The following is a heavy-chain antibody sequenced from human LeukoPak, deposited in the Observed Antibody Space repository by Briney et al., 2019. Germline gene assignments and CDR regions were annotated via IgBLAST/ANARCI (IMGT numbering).Heavy chain of an antibody. CDR1: GFTFDDYA. Sequence: PGRSLRLSCAASGFTFDDYAMHWVRQAPGKGLEWVSGISWNSGSIGYADSVKGRFTISRDNAKNSLYLQMNSLRAEDTASYYCAKAEGYGAPSLYYYYYGMDVWGQGTTVTVSS. J-gene: IGHJ6*02. D-gene: IGHD4-17*01. V-gene: IGHV3-9*01. CDR2: ISWNSGSI. CDR3: AKAEGYGAPSLYYYYYGMDV.